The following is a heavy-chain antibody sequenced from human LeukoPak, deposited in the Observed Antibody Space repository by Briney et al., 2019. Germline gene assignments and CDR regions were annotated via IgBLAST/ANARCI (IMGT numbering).Heavy chain of an antibody. CDR1: GFTSTTAW. D-gene: IGHD6-19*01. V-gene: IGHV3-7*01. J-gene: IGHJ6*02. CDR3: ARAVGQWPGTGYYGMDV. Sequence: GGSLTLSCAISGFTSTTAWMTWVRQAPGKGLEWVADIRQDGSDKYYVDSVKGRFIISRDNAKKSVSLHMNNLRVEDTAVYYCARAVGQWPGTGYYGMDVWGQGTTVTVSS. CDR2: IRQDGSDK.